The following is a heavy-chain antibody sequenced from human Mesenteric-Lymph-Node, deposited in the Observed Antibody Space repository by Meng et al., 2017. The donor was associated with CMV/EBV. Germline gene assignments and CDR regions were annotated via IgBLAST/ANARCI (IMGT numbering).Heavy chain of an antibody. CDR2: TYYRSQWYN. CDR3: ARDRFWYFDL. J-gene: IGHJ2*01. CDR1: GDSVSSNTAA. V-gene: IGHV6-1*01. Sequence: IYGDSVSSNTAAWNWLRQSPSRGLEWLGRTYYRSQWYNDYALSVKSRITVRPDTSKNQFSLQLNSVTPEDTAVYYCARDRFWYFDLWGRGTLVTVSS.